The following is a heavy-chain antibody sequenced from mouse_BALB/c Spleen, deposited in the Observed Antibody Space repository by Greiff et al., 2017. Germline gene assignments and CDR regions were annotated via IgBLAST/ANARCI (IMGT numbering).Heavy chain of an antibody. CDR3: ARGLMDYDAAY. J-gene: IGHJ3*01. CDR2: INPYNDGT. CDR1: GYTFTSYV. V-gene: IGHV1-14*01. Sequence: EVKLMESGPELVKPGASVKMSCKASGYTFTSYVMHWVKQKPGQGLEWIGYINPYNDGTKYNEKFKGKATLTSDKSSSTAYMELSSLTSEDSAVYYCARGLMDYDAAYWGQGTLVTVSA. D-gene: IGHD1-1*01.